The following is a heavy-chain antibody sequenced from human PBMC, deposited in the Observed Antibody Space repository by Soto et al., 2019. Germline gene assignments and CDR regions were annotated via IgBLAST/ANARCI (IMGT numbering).Heavy chain of an antibody. CDR3: ARGSPSYYDILTGSIGGAFDI. CDR2: INPNSGGT. V-gene: IGHV1-2*04. Sequence: ASVKVSCKASGYTFTGYYMHWVRQAPGQGLEWMGWINPNSGGTNYAQKFQGWVTMTRDTSISTAYMELSRLRSDDTAVYYCARGSPSYYDILTGSIGGAFDIWGQGTMVTVSS. D-gene: IGHD3-9*01. CDR1: GYTFTGYY. J-gene: IGHJ3*02.